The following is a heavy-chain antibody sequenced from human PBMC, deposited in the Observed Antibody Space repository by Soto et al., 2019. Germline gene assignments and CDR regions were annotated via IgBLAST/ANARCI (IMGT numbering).Heavy chain of an antibody. V-gene: IGHV4-30-4*01. D-gene: IGHD3-16*01. J-gene: IGHJ4*02. CDR1: GDSISSGAYY. CDR2: IYHSGAT. CDR3: ARHGLTAYMAYYFDF. Sequence: PSETLSLTCTVAGDSISSGAYYWSWIHQPPGKGLEWIGYIYHSGATYYNPSLESRVTMSVDTSKNQFSLNLTSVTAADTAVYYCARHGLTAYMAYYFDFWGQGTQVTVSS.